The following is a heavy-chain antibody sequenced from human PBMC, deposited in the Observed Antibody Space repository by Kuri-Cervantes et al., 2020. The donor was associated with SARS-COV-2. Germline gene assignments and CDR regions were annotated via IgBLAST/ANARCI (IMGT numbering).Heavy chain of an antibody. CDR3: ARVEGSSWNNYYYGMDV. J-gene: IGHJ6*02. D-gene: IGHD6-13*01. Sequence: SETLSLTCTVSGGSISSYSWSWIRQPPGKGLEWIGYIYYSGSTYYNPSLKSRVTISVDTSKKQFSLKLSSVTAADTAVYYCARVEGSSWNNYYYGMDVWGQGTTVTVSS. CDR2: IYYSGST. CDR1: GGSISSYS. V-gene: IGHV4-59*08.